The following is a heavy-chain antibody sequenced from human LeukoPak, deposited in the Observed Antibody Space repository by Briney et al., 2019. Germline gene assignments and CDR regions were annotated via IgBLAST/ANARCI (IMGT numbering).Heavy chain of an antibody. CDR3: ARDYCSGGSCYWDY. CDR2: IYYSGST. CDR1: GGSISSYY. D-gene: IGHD2-15*01. V-gene: IGHV4-59*01. Sequence: PSETLSLTCTVSGGSISSYYWSWIRQPPGKGLEWIGYIYYSGSTNYNPSLKSRVTISVDTSKNQFSLKLSSVTAPDTAVYYCARDYCSGGSCYWDYWGQGTLVTVSS. J-gene: IGHJ4*02.